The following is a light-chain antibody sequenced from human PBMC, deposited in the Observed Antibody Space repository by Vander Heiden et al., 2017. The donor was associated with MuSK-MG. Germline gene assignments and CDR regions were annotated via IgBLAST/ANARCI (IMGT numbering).Light chain of an antibody. V-gene: IGKV1-5*03. CDR1: QSISSW. J-gene: IGKJ5*01. CDR2: KAS. Sequence: DIQMTQSPSTLSASVGDRVTITCRASQSISSWLAWYQQKPGKAPKLLIYKASSLESAVPSTLRRSGSGTEFTLTISILHPDDFATYYCQQDNSYSITFGQGTRLEIK. CDR3: QQDNSYSIT.